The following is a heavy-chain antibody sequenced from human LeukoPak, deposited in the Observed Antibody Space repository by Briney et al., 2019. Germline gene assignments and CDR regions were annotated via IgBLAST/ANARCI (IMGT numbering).Heavy chain of an antibody. CDR2: IYHSGST. J-gene: IGHJ5*02. CDR3: ARDAADCSGGSCYNWFDP. D-gene: IGHD2-15*01. Sequence: SQTLSLTCAVSGGSISSGGYSWSWIRQPPGKGLEWIGYIYHSGSTYYNPSLKSRVTISVDRSKNQFSLKLSSVTAADTAVYYCARDAADCSGGSCYNWFDPWGQGTLVTVSS. CDR1: GGSISSGGYS. V-gene: IGHV4-30-2*01.